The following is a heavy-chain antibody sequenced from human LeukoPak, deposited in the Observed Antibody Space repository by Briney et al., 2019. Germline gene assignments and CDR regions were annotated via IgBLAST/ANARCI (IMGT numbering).Heavy chain of an antibody. V-gene: IGHV3-23*01. J-gene: IGHJ4*02. D-gene: IGHD6-19*01. CDR3: AKVWDSSGWTPFDY. Sequence: PGGSLRLSCAASGFTFTTYAMSWVRQAPGKGLEWVSSISGSGGSTYYADSVKGRFTISRGNSKNTLYLQMNSLRAEDTAVYYCAKVWDSSGWTPFDYWGQGTLVTVSS. CDR1: GFTFTTYA. CDR2: ISGSGGST.